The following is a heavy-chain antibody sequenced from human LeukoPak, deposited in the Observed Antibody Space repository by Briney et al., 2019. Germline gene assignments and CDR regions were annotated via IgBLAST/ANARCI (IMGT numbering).Heavy chain of an antibody. V-gene: IGHV4-59*08. J-gene: IGHJ3*02. Sequence: SETLSLTCTVSGGSISSYYWSWIRQPPGKGLEWIGYIYYSGSTNYNPSLKSRVTISVDTSKNQFSPKLSSVTAADTAVYYCARALSDYIWGSYRAGAFDIWGQGTLVTVSS. CDR3: ARALSDYIWGSYRAGAFDI. CDR2: IYYSGST. D-gene: IGHD3-16*02. CDR1: GGSISSYY.